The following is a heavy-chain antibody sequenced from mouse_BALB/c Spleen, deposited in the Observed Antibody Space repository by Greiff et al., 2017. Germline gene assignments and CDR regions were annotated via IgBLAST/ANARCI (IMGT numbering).Heavy chain of an antibody. CDR2: INSNGGST. V-gene: IGHV5-6-3*01. D-gene: IGHD1-1*01. CDR1: GFTFSSYG. Sequence: EVKLVESGGGLVQPGGSLKLSCAASGFTFSSYGMSWVRQTPDKRLELVATINSNGGSTYYPDSVKGRFTISRDNAKNTLYLQMSSLKSEDTAMYYCARPGSSPHYYAMDYWGQGTSVTVSS. J-gene: IGHJ4*01. CDR3: ARPGSSPHYYAMDY.